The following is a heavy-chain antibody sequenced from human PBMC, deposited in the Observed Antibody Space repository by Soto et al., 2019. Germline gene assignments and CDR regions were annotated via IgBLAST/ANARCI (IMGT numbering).Heavy chain of an antibody. V-gene: IGHV3-15*01. CDR1: GFTFSNAW. D-gene: IGHD1-26*01. Sequence: EVQLVESGGGLVKPGGSLRLSCAASGFTFSNAWMSWVRQAPGKGLEWVGRIKSKTDGGTTDYAAPVKGRFTISRDDSKNTLYLQMNSLKTEDTAVYYCTTLPFKGSYPFDYWGQGTLVTVSS. CDR3: TTLPFKGSYPFDY. J-gene: IGHJ4*02. CDR2: IKSKTDGGTT.